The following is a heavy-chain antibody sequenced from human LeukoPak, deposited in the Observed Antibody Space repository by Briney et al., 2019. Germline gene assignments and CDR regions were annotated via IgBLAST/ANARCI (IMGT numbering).Heavy chain of an antibody. Sequence: SETLSLTCAVYGGSFSGYYWSWIRQPPGKGLGWIGEINHSGSTNYNPSLKSRVTISVDTSKNQFSLKLSSVTAADTAVYYCASTTGRLYYYYYGMDVWGQGTTVTVSS. D-gene: IGHD4-11*01. J-gene: IGHJ6*02. V-gene: IGHV4-34*01. CDR1: GGSFSGYY. CDR2: INHSGST. CDR3: ASTTGRLYYYYYGMDV.